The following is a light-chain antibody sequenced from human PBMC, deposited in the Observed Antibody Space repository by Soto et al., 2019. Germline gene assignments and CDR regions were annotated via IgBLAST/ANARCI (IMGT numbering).Light chain of an antibody. Sequence: DIQMTQSPSSLSASIGDRVTITCRASQNINSHLNWYQQKPGKAPKLVIYAASRLQSGVPSRFSGSGTGTEFTLTISGLEPEDFATYYWQQRHITTLFMFGKGTKLEIK. CDR2: AAS. J-gene: IGKJ2*01. CDR1: QNINSH. V-gene: IGKV1-39*01. CDR3: QQRHITTLFM.